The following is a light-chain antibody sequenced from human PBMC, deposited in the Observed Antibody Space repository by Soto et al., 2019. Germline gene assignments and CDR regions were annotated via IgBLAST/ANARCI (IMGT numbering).Light chain of an antibody. Sequence: EIVMTQSPATLSVSPGERAILSCRASQSVGSNLAWYQQKPGQAPRLLIYGASTRATGIPARFSGSGSGTEFPLNSNSLQSEDFEDYSCPQYNNWRTFGQGTKVEVK. CDR2: GAS. CDR3: PQYNNWRT. V-gene: IGKV3-15*01. CDR1: QSVGSN. J-gene: IGKJ1*01.